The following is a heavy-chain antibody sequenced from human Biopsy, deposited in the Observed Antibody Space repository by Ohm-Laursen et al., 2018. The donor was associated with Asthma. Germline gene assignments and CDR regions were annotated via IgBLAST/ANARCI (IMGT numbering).Heavy chain of an antibody. Sequence: SQTLSLTWSVSGGSISSGGYSWSWIRQPPGKGLEWIGYIYHSGSTYYNPSLKSRVNISVDRSKNQFSLKLSSVTAADTAVYYCARVKDGYNFDYWGQGTLVTVSS. CDR1: GGSISSGGYS. J-gene: IGHJ4*02. V-gene: IGHV4-30-2*01. CDR3: ARVKDGYNFDY. D-gene: IGHD5-24*01. CDR2: IYHSGST.